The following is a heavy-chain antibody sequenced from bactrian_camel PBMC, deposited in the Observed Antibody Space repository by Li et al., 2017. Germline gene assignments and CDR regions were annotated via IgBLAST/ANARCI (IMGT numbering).Heavy chain of an antibody. CDR2: TGGIT. D-gene: IGHD5*01. CDR3: ITDTGAFHFAY. V-gene: IGHV3S31*01. CDR1: GFTFSGYV. Sequence: VQLVESGGGLVQAGGSLRLSCAASGFTFSGYVMSWVRQAPGKGLEWVSATGGITEYADSVKGRFTASRDNAKNTLYLQMNSLKPEDTAMYYCITDTGAFHFAYWGQGTQVTVSS. J-gene: IGHJ4*01.